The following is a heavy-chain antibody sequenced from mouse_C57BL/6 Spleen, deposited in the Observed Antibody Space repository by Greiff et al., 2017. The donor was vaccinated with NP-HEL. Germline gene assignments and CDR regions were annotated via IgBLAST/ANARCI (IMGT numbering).Heavy chain of an antibody. CDR3: ARSDYDYDVDY. D-gene: IGHD2-4*01. CDR2: IYPGDGDT. Sequence: QVQLQQSGPELVKPGASVKISCKASGYAFSSSWMNWVKQRPGKGLEWIGRIYPGDGDTNYNGKFKGKATLTADKSSSTAYMQLSSLTSEDSAVYFCARSDYDYDVDYWGQGTTLTVSS. V-gene: IGHV1-82*01. CDR1: GYAFSSSW. J-gene: IGHJ2*01.